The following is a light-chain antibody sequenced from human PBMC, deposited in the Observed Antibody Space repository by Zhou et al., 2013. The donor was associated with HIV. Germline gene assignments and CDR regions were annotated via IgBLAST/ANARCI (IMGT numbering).Light chain of an antibody. V-gene: IGKV1-33*01. Sequence: DIQMTQSPSSLSASVGDRVTITCQASQDISNYLNWYQQKPGKAPKLLIYDASNLDTGVPPRFSGSGSGTDFTFTINSLQPDDFATYYCQQYNSYSSFGQGTKLEIK. CDR1: QDISNY. CDR3: QQYNSYSS. CDR2: DAS. J-gene: IGKJ2*03.